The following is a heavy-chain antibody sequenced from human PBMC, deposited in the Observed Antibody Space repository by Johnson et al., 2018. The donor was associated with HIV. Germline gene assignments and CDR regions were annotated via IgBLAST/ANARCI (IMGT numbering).Heavy chain of an antibody. CDR3: ARAVTPFGDWEAFDI. CDR2: ISYDGGNK. V-gene: IGHV3-30-3*01. Sequence: QMQLVESGGGVVQPGRSLRLSCAASGFTFSSYAMHWVRHAPGKGLEWVAVISYDGGNKYYADSVKGRFTISRDNSKNTLYLQMNSLRAEDTAVYYCARAVTPFGDWEAFDIWGQGTMVTVSS. J-gene: IGHJ3*02. D-gene: IGHD3-10*01. CDR1: GFTFSSYA.